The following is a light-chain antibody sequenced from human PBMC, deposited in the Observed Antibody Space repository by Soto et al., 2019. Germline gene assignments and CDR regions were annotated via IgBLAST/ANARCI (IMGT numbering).Light chain of an antibody. CDR3: CSYAGSYSWV. V-gene: IGLV2-11*01. Sequence: QSALTQPRSVSGSPGQSVTISCTGTSSDVGVYNYVSWYQQHPGKAPKFMIYDVSKRPSGVPDRFSGSKSGNTASLTISGLQVEDEADYYCCSYAGSYSWVFGGGTKLNVL. CDR2: DVS. J-gene: IGLJ3*02. CDR1: SSDVGVYNY.